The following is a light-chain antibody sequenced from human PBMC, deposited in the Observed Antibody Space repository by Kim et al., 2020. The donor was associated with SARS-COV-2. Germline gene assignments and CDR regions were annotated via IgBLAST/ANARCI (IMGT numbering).Light chain of an antibody. Sequence: QGVTISCSGSSSNIGSNTVNWYQQLPGTAPKLLIYSNNQRPSGVPDRFSGSKSGTSASLAISGLQSEDEADYYCAAWDDSLNGHVVFGGGTKLTVL. CDR2: SNN. CDR3: AAWDDSLNGHVV. CDR1: SSNIGSNT. J-gene: IGLJ2*01. V-gene: IGLV1-44*01.